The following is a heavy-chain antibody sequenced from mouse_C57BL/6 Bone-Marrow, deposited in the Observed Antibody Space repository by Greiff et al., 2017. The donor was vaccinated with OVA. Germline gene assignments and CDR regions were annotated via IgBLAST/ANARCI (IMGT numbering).Heavy chain of an antibody. J-gene: IGHJ2*01. CDR2: IFIGNGYT. V-gene: IGHV1-58*01. CDR3: ARRDYGSTLDY. CDR1: GYTFTSYG. Sequence: VQLQESGAELVRPGSSVKLSCKTSGYTFTSYGINWVKQRPGKGLEWIGYIFIGNGYTAYNDTFKGQATLTSDTSSSTAYMQLSSLTSEDSAIYFCARRDYGSTLDYWGQGTTLTVSS. D-gene: IGHD1-1*01.